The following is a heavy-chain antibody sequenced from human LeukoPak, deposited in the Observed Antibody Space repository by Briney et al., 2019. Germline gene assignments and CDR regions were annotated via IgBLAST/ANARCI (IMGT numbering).Heavy chain of an antibody. V-gene: IGHV4-39*01. CDR3: ARNRYYYGSRNYGVPNWFDP. J-gene: IGHJ5*02. Sequence: SETLSLTCAVSGASISGSNYYWGWIRQPPGKGLEWIGNIYSSGSTYYNASLQSRVTISVDTSKNQFSLKLSSVTAADTAVYHCARNRYYYGSRNYGVPNWFDPWGQGTLVTVSS. CDR2: IYSSGST. CDR1: GASISGSNYY. D-gene: IGHD3-10*01.